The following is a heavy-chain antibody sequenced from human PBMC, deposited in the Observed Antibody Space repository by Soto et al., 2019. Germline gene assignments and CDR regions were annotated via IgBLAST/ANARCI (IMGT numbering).Heavy chain of an antibody. CDR1: GGTFSSYA. V-gene: IGHV1-69*06. Sequence: ASVKVSCKASGGTFSSYAISWVRQAPGQGLEWMGGIIPIFGTANYAQNFQGRVTITASKSTSTAYMELSSLRSEDTAVYYCGSSVVTATPSWFDPWGQGTLVTVSS. CDR3: GSSVVTATPSWFDP. D-gene: IGHD2-15*01. CDR2: IIPIFGTA. J-gene: IGHJ5*02.